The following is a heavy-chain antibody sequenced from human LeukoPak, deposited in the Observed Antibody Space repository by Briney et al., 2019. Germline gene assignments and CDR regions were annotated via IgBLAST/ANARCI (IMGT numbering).Heavy chain of an antibody. CDR2: IIPIFGTA. CDR3: ARGRYYDSSGYYPTPYYFDY. Sequence: EASVKVSCKASGGTFSSYAISWVRQAPGQGLEWMGGIIPIFGTANYAQKFQGRVTITADESTSAAYMELSSLRSEDTAVYYCARGRYYDSSGYYPTPYYFDYWGQGTLVTVS. CDR1: GGTFSSYA. J-gene: IGHJ4*02. V-gene: IGHV1-69*13. D-gene: IGHD3-22*01.